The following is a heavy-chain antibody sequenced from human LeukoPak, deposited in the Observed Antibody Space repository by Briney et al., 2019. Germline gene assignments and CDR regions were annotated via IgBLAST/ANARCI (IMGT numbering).Heavy chain of an antibody. J-gene: IGHJ4*02. CDR3: ARDRGGTDDFWSGYYTGYFDY. V-gene: IGHV3-21*01. Sequence: GGSLRLSCEASGFSFSNYNMDWVRQTPGKGLEWISSITTSSSYTFYADSVKGRFTISRDNAKNSLYLQMNSLRAEDTAVFYCARDRGGTDDFWSGYYTGYFDYWGQGTLVTVSS. D-gene: IGHD3-3*01. CDR1: GFSFSNYN. CDR2: ITTSSSYT.